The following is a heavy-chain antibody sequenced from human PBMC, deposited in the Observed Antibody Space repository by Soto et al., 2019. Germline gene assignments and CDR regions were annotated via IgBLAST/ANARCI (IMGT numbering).Heavy chain of an antibody. Sequence: QVQLHQWGAGLLQPSETLSLTCAIDGGSFTGYYWSWIRQAPGEGLEWIGEINHGGATNVHPSLKSRILISMDASKNQFSVNLSSMTAADTAIYFCARGRLHLAPGTRLRYYAMDVWGQGTTVIISS. D-gene: IGHD4-4*01. CDR1: GGSFTGYY. CDR3: ARGRLHLAPGTRLRYYAMDV. V-gene: IGHV4-34*01. J-gene: IGHJ6*02. CDR2: INHGGAT.